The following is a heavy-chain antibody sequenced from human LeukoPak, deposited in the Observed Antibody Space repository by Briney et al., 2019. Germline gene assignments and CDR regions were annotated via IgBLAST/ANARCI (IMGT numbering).Heavy chain of an antibody. Sequence: GGSLRLSCAASGFTFSDFYMSWIRQAPGKGPQWVSYISSSYNTIYYADSVKGRFTISRDNAKNSLFLQMNSLRAEDTAVYYCARVWRFPNCFDPWGQGTLVTVSS. D-gene: IGHD1-1*01. V-gene: IGHV3-11*04. CDR2: ISSSYNTI. J-gene: IGHJ5*02. CDR3: ARVWRFPNCFDP. CDR1: GFTFSDFY.